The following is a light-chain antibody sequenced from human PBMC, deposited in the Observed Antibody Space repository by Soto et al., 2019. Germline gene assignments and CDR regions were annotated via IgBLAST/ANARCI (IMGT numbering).Light chain of an antibody. Sequence: EIVMTQSPATLSVSPGERATLSCRASQSVSSNLAWYQQKPGQAPRLLIYGASTRATGIPARFSGSGSGTEFTLTISSLQSEYFAVYYCQIGVTFGPGTKVDIK. CDR2: GAS. V-gene: IGKV3-15*01. CDR1: QSVSSN. J-gene: IGKJ3*01. CDR3: QIGVT.